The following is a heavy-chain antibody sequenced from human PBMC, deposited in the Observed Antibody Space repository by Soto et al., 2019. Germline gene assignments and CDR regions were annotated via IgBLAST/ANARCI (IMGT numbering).Heavy chain of an antibody. D-gene: IGHD1-26*01. CDR2: ISSSSGST. Sequence: DVQLLESGGGLVQPGGSLRLSCAASGFSFSTNAMSWVRQAPGKGLEWVSSISSSSGSTYYADSVKGRFTVSRDNSMKTLYLQMNSLRADDKAVYYCAKGRGRSRYGMDVWGQGTTVTVSS. CDR1: GFSFSTNA. J-gene: IGHJ6*02. CDR3: AKGRGRSRYGMDV. V-gene: IGHV3-23*01.